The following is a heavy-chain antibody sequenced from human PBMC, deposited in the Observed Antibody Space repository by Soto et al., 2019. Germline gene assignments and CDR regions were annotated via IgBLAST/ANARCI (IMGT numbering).Heavy chain of an antibody. J-gene: IGHJ4*02. CDR1: GGSFSGYY. V-gene: IGHV4-34*01. D-gene: IGHD6-6*01. Sequence: QVQLQQWGAGLLKPSETLSLTCAVYGGSFSGYYWSWIRQPPGKGLEWIGQINHSGSTNYNPSLKSRVTIPVDTSTTQFSLKVSSVTAADTAVYYCARTSRFDSWGQGTLVTVSS. CDR3: ARTSRFDS. CDR2: INHSGST.